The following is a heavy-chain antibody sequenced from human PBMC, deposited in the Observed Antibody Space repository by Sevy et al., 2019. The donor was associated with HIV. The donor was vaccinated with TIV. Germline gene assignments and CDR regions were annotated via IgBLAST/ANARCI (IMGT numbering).Heavy chain of an antibody. CDR3: ARGGGYCGGDCYSIDY. CDR1: GFTFSSYD. Sequence: GGSLRLSCAASGFTFSSYDMHWVRQAPGKGLEWVARIWYDGTIKYYADSVKGRFTISRDNSKDTLFLQMNSLTPEDTAVYYCARGGGYCGGDCYSIDYWGQGALVTVSS. D-gene: IGHD2-21*02. J-gene: IGHJ4*02. CDR2: IWYDGTIK. V-gene: IGHV3-33*08.